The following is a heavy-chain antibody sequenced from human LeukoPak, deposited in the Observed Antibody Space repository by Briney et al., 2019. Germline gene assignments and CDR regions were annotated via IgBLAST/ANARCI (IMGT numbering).Heavy chain of an antibody. CDR2: ISSSSSTI. CDR1: GFTFSSYS. J-gene: IGHJ6*02. D-gene: IGHD3-3*01. Sequence: GGSLRLSCAASGFTFSSYSMNWVRQAPGKGLEWVSYISSSSSTIYYADSVKGRFTISRDNAKNSLYLQMNSLRAEDTALYYCAKDGWSGPSYYYGMDVWGQGTTVTVSS. V-gene: IGHV3-48*04. CDR3: AKDGWSGPSYYYGMDV.